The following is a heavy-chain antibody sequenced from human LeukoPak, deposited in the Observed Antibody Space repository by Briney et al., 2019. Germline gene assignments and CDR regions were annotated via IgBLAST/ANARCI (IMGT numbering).Heavy chain of an antibody. CDR3: ARERLTLRAFDI. CDR1: GGSISSGGYY. D-gene: IGHD1-1*01. Sequence: PSGTLSLTCTVSGGSISSGGYYWSWIRQHPGKGLEWIGYIYYSGSAYYNPSLKSRVTISVDTSKNQFSLRLSSVTAADTAVYYCARERLTLRAFDIWGQGTMVTVSS. CDR2: IYYSGSA. V-gene: IGHV4-31*03. J-gene: IGHJ3*02.